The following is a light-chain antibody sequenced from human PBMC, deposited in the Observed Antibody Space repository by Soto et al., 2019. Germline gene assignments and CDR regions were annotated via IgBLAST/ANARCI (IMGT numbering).Light chain of an antibody. CDR1: QSVSNNY. V-gene: IGKV3-20*01. Sequence: EVVLTQSPGTVSLSPGERATLSCRASQSVSNNYLAWYQQKPGQAPRLLIYAASSRATGIPDRFSGSGSGTEFTLSISRLEPEDFAAYYYQQYGISFTWTFGQGTKVEIK. CDR2: AAS. J-gene: IGKJ1*01. CDR3: QQYGISFTWT.